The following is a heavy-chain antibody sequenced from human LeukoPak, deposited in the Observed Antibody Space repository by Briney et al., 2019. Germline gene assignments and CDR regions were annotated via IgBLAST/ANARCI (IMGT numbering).Heavy chain of an antibody. CDR1: GFTFSSYG. CDR2: ISYDGSNK. D-gene: IGHD3-9*01. J-gene: IGHJ4*02. V-gene: IGHV3-30*18. Sequence: GGSLRLSCAASGFTFSSYGMHWVRQAPGKGLEWVAVISYDGSNKYYADSVKGRFTISRDNSKNTLYLQVSSLRAEDTAVYYCTKGGVVLTILDYWGQGTLVTVSS. CDR3: TKGGVVLTILDY.